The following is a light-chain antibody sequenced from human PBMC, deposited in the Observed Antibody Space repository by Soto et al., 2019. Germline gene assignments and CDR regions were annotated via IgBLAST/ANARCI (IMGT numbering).Light chain of an antibody. V-gene: IGKV4-1*01. J-gene: IGKJ1*01. Sequence: DIAMTQSPDSLAVSLGERATINCKSSQSVLYSPNNKNYLAWYQQKPGQPPKLLVYWASTRESGVPDRFGGSGSETDFTLTINSLQAEDVAVYYCQQYINAPQTFGQGTKVEIK. CDR1: QSVLYSPNNKNY. CDR3: QQYINAPQT. CDR2: WAS.